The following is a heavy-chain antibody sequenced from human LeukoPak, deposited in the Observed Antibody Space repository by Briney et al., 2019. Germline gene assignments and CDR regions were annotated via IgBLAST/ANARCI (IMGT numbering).Heavy chain of an antibody. V-gene: IGHV1-8*03. J-gene: IGHJ4*02. CDR2: MNPNSGNA. CDR3: AKAKEMAAIGN. D-gene: IGHD5-24*01. CDR1: GYSLSNFN. Sequence: ASVKVSCKASGYSLSNFNINWVRQAPRQGREWVGWMNPNSGNACYAQKFQGRVTLTRHTSISTAYMELSSLRAEDRPVYYCAKAKEMAAIGNWGQGTLVTVSS.